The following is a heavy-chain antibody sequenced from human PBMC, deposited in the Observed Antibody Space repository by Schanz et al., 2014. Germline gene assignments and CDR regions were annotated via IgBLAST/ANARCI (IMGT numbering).Heavy chain of an antibody. CDR2: INGYNGHT. CDR3: ARDFSAYVGNYFDY. J-gene: IGHJ4*02. V-gene: IGHV1-18*01. D-gene: IGHD5-12*01. CDR1: GYTFISYG. Sequence: QVQLVQSGAEVKKPGASVKVSCKASGYTFISYGIKWVRQAPGQGLEWMGWINGYNGHTLYAQKFQGRVTMTTDTSTSTSYMELTSLRFDDTAVYYCARDFSAYVGNYFDYWGQGTRVTVSS.